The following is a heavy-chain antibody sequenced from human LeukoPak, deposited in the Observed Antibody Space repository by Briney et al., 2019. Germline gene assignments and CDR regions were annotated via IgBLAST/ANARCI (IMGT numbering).Heavy chain of an antibody. V-gene: IGHV4-34*01. D-gene: IGHD4-17*01. CDR1: GGSFSGYY. CDR3: ARTTTVTTSAFDI. Sequence: PSETLSLTCAVSGGSFSGYYWTWIRQPPGKGLEWIGEINHRGSTNYNPSLKGRVTISVDTSKNEFSLKLSSVTAADTAVYYCARTTTVTTSAFDIWGQGTMVTVSS. CDR2: INHRGST. J-gene: IGHJ3*02.